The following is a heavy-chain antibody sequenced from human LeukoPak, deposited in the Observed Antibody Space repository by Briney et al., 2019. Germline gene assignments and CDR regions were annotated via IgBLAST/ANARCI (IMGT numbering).Heavy chain of an antibody. V-gene: IGHV3-74*01. D-gene: IGHD5-18*01. CDR2: IDNDGSSA. J-gene: IGHJ4*02. CDR1: IFTFSRYW. CDR3: ASDSHSFSDE. Sequence: PGGSLRLSCAACIFTFSRYWTHWLRQAPGKGLVWVSGIDNDGSSANYADSVKGRVTISRDNAKNTLYLNMNSLRAGHTAVYYFASDSHSFSDEGGQGTPVTVSS.